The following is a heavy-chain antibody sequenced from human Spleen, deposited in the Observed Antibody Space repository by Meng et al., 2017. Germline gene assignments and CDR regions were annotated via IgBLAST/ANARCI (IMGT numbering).Heavy chain of an antibody. Sequence: QIQLVESGGGVVQPGGSLRLSCATSGFTFSDYYMSWIRQAPGKGLEWISYISTSGNTIYYTDSVKGRFAISRDNAKNSLYLQMDSLRAEDTAVYYCAKWGSGYHYFDHWGQGTLVTVSS. CDR2: ISTSGNTI. V-gene: IGHV3-11*04. CDR3: AKWGSGYHYFDH. J-gene: IGHJ4*02. D-gene: IGHD2-15*01. CDR1: GFTFSDYY.